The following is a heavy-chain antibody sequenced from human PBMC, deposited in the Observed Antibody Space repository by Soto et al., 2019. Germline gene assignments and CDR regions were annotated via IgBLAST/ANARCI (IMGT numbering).Heavy chain of an antibody. CDR3: AREDPVAVSFDI. Sequence: PSETLSLTCAVYGGSVNGYYWNWIRQPPGKGLEWIGSIYYSGSTNYNPSLKSRVTISVDTSKNQFSLKLSSVTAADTAVYYCAREDPVAVSFDIWGQGTMVTVSS. J-gene: IGHJ3*02. CDR1: GGSVNGYY. CDR2: IYYSGST. D-gene: IGHD6-19*01. V-gene: IGHV4-59*02.